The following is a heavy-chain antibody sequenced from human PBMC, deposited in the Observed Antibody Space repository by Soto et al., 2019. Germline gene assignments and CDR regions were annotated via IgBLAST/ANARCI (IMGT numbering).Heavy chain of an antibody. Sequence: QITLKESGPTLVKPTQTLTLTCTVSGFSLMTNGVGVGWFRQPPGKALEWLALIYRDDDKRYRTSLKSRVTITNVSSKNQVVHKITNIDPVDTATYYCAHTAPSEPPWETFNYWGQGTLVTVS. CDR2: IYRDDDK. CDR1: GFSLMTNGVG. CDR3: AHTAPSEPPWETFNY. D-gene: IGHD1-26*01. J-gene: IGHJ4*02. V-gene: IGHV2-5*02.